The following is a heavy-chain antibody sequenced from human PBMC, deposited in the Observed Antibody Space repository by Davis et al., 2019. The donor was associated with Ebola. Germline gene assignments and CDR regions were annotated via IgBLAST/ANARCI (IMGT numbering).Heavy chain of an antibody. V-gene: IGHV4-34*01. CDR3: ARNWYFDY. J-gene: IGHJ4*02. CDR1: GASFSGYY. Sequence: SETLSLTCAVYGASFSGYYWSWIRQPPGKGLEWIGEINHSGSTNYNPSLKSRVTISVDTSKNQFSLKLSSVTAADTAVYYCARNWYFDYWGQGTLVTVSS. D-gene: IGHD1-1*01. CDR2: INHSGST.